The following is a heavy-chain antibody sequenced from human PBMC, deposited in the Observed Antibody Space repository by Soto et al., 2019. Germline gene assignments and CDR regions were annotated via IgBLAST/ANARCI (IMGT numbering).Heavy chain of an antibody. J-gene: IGHJ3*02. V-gene: IGHV4-59*01. Sequence: SETLSLTCTVSGGSISSYYWSWIRQPPGKGLEWIGYNYYSGSTNYNPSLKSRVTISVDTSKNQFSLKLSSVTAADTAVYYCARDRDGSYPAAFDIWGQGTMVTVSS. CDR1: GGSISSYY. D-gene: IGHD1-26*01. CDR2: NYYSGST. CDR3: ARDRDGSYPAAFDI.